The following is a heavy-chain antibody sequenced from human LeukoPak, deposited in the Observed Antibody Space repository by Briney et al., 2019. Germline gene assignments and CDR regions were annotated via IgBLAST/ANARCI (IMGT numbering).Heavy chain of an antibody. CDR1: GFTFSNSA. Sequence: PGGSLRLSCAASGFTFSNSAMTWVRQATGKGLEWVSAISGSGDKIHYADSVKGRFTISRDNSKNTLYLQMNSLRVEDTAIYYCPKDWSCDYWGQGTLITVSS. CDR3: PKDWSCDY. D-gene: IGHD1-26*01. J-gene: IGHJ4*02. CDR2: ISGSGDKI. V-gene: IGHV3-23*01.